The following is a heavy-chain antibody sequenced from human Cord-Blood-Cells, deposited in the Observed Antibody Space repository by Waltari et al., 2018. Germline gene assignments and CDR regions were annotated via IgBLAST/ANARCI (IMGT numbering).Heavy chain of an antibody. Sequence: EVQLVESGGGLVQPGGSLRLSCAAAGFTFSSYCLHWVRQAPGKGVVWVSRSNSYARRPSYADCVNGRFTIARDNAKNTLYLEMNSLRVEEQAVYDCARDLGADGYFDLWCRGTLVTVSS. CDR3: ARDLGADGYFDL. D-gene: IGHD3-16*01. CDR1: GFTFSSYC. V-gene: IGHV3-74*01. CDR2: SNSYARRP. J-gene: IGHJ2*01.